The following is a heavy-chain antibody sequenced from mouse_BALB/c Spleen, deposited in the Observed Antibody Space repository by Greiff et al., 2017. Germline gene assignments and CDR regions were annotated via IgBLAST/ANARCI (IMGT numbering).Heavy chain of an antibody. CDR1: GYTFTSYW. D-gene: IGHD1-1*01. CDR2: INPSTGYT. J-gene: IGHJ4*01. V-gene: IGHV1-4*01. CDR3: ARNWVTTVVANAMDY. Sequence: VQLQQSGAELVRPGASVKMSCKASGYTFTSYWMHWVKQRPGQGLEWIGYINPSTGYTEYNQKFKDKATLTADKSSSTAYMQLSSLTSEDSAVYYCARNWVTTVVANAMDYWGQGTSVTVSS.